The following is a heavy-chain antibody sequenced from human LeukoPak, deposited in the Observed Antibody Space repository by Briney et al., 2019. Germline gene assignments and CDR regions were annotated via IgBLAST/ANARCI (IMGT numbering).Heavy chain of an antibody. D-gene: IGHD2-2*01. CDR3: ARDLSRDIVVVPAAIEDVWFDP. Sequence: GASVKVSCKTSGYTFTGYYMHWVRQAPGQGLEWMGWINPNSGGTNYAQKFQGRVTMTRDTSISTAYMELSRLRSDDTAVYYCARDLSRDIVVVPAAIEDVWFDPWGQGTLVTVSS. CDR2: INPNSGGT. V-gene: IGHV1-2*02. J-gene: IGHJ5*02. CDR1: GYTFTGYY.